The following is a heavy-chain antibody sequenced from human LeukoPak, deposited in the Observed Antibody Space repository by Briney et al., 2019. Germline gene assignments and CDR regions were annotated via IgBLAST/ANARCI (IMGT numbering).Heavy chain of an antibody. CDR1: GYTFTGYY. CDR3: ARGHRPGYYGSGSYAY. D-gene: IGHD3-10*01. J-gene: IGHJ4*02. V-gene: IGHV1-2*02. CDR2: INPNSGGT. Sequence: ASVKVSCKASGYTFTGYYMHWVRQAPGQGLEWMGWINPNSGGTNYAQKFQGRVTMTRDTSISTAYMELSRLRSDDTAVYYCARGHRPGYYGSGSYAYWGQGTLVTVSS.